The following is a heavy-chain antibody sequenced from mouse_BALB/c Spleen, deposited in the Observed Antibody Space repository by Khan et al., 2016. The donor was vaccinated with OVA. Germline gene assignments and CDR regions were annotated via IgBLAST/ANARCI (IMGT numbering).Heavy chain of an antibody. CDR3: ARRGYDYGRGALFAY. J-gene: IGHJ3*01. CDR1: GFSLTNYS. V-gene: IGHV2-2*02. D-gene: IGHD2-4*01. Sequence: QVQLQQSGPGLVQPSQSLSITCTVSGFSLTNYSVHWVRQSPGKGLEWLGVIWSAGGTDDNAAFISRRTIRTDNSRSQVFFKMNSLQPNDTAIYYCARRGYDYGRGALFAYWGQGTLVTVSA. CDR2: IWSAGGT.